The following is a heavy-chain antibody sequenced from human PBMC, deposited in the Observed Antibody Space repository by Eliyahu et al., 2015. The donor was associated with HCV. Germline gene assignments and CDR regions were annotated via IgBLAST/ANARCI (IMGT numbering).Heavy chain of an antibody. Sequence: EVQLLESGGGLVQPGGSLRLSCAASGFSFRSYFMSWVRQAPGKGLEWVSAVSGGGGNIYYADSVKGRFAISRDNSKNTLYLQMNSLRAEDTAVYYCGKFYGSGTYSMDVWGQGTTVTVSS. V-gene: IGHV3-23*01. D-gene: IGHD3-10*01. CDR3: GKFYGSGTYSMDV. CDR2: VSGGGGNI. J-gene: IGHJ6*02. CDR1: GFSFRSYF.